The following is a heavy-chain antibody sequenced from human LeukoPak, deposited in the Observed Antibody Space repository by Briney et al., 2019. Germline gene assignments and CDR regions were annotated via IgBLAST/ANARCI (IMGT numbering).Heavy chain of an antibody. CDR2: VIPIFGTA. CDR3: ARSPIADCGGDCYSDY. CDR1: GGTFSSYA. D-gene: IGHD2-21*02. J-gene: IGHJ4*02. V-gene: IGHV1-69*13. Sequence: SVKVSCKASGGTFSSYAISWVRQAPGQGLEWMGGVIPIFGTANYAQKFQGRVTITADESTSTAYMELSSLRSEDTAVYYCARSPIADCGGDCYSDYWGQGTLVTVSS.